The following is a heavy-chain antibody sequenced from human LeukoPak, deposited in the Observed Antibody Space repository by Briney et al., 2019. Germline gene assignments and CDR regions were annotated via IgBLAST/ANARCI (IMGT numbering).Heavy chain of an antibody. V-gene: IGHV1-8*03. CDR2: MNPNSGNA. Sequence: GASVKVSCKASGYTFTSYDINWVRQATGQGLEWMGWMNPNSGNAGYAQKFQGRVTITRNTSISTAYMELSSLRSEDTAVYYCARDGNYYGSGIPVFDPWGQGTLVTVSS. D-gene: IGHD3-10*01. J-gene: IGHJ5*02. CDR3: ARDGNYYGSGIPVFDP. CDR1: GYTFTSYD.